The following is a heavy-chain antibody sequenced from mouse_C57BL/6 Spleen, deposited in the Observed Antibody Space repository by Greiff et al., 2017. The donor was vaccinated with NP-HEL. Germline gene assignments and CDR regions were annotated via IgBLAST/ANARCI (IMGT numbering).Heavy chain of an antibody. CDR3: ARGAAQATSWFAY. D-gene: IGHD3-2*02. CDR2: ISDGGSYT. CDR1: GFTFSSYA. Sequence: EVHLVESGGGLVKPGGSLKLSCAASGFTFSSYAMSWVRQTPEKRLEWVATISDGGSYTYYPDNVKGRFTISRDNAKNNLYLQMSHLKSEDTAMYYCARGAAQATSWFAYWGQGTLVTVSA. J-gene: IGHJ3*01. V-gene: IGHV5-4*01.